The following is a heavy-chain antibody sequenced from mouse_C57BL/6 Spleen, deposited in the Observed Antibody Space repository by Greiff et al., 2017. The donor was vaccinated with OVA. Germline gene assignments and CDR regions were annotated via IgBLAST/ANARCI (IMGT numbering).Heavy chain of an antibody. J-gene: IGHJ3*01. CDR1: GFTFSSYA. CDR2: ISDGGSYT. D-gene: IGHD2-2*01. CDR3: AGGGYPAWFAY. V-gene: IGHV5-4*03. Sequence: EVKLMESGGGLVKPGGSLKLSCAASGFTFSSYAMSWVRQTPEKRLEWVATISDGGSYTYYPDNVKGRFTISRDNAKNNLYLQMSHLKSEDTAMYYCAGGGYPAWFAYWGQGTLVTVSA.